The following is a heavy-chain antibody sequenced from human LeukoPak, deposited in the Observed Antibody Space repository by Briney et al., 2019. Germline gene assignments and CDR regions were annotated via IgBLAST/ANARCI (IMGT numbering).Heavy chain of an antibody. D-gene: IGHD3-16*01. CDR1: GGSISSGSHY. CDR2: IYYTGIT. Sequence: SETLSLTCTVSGGSISSGSHYYNWIRQHPGKGLEWIGYIYYTGITSYNPSLKSRVTMSVDTSMNQVSLKVTSLTAADTAVYYCAASSGVTLGRFWGQGALVTVSS. J-gene: IGHJ4*02. CDR3: AASSGVTLGRF. V-gene: IGHV4-31*03.